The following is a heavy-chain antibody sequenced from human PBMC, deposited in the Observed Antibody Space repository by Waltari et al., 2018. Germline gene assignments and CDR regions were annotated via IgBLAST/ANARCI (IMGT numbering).Heavy chain of an antibody. CDR1: GGSISSGSYY. J-gene: IGHJ3*02. V-gene: IGHV4-61*02. CDR2: IYTSGST. Sequence: QVQLQESGPGLVKPSQTLSLTCLVSGGSISSGSYYWSWIRQPAGKGLEWIGRIYTSGSTNDNPSLKSRVTISVDTSKNQFSLKLSSVTAADTAVYYCARWDIVVVPAAMNAFDIWGQGTMVTVSS. CDR3: ARWDIVVVPAAMNAFDI. D-gene: IGHD2-2*01.